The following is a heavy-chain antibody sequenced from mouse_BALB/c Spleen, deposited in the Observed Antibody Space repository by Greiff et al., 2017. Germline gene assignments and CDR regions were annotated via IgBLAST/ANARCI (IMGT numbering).Heavy chain of an antibody. CDR1: GYSITSGYY. CDR2: ISYDGSN. V-gene: IGHV3-6*02. D-gene: IGHD2-13*01. CDR3: ARRGDWFAY. J-gene: IGHJ3*01. Sequence: VQLKESGPGLVKPSQSLSLTCSVTGYSITSGYYWNWIRQFPGNKLEWMGYISYDGSNNYNPSLKNRISITRDTSKNQFFLKLNSVTTEDTATYYCARRGDWFAYWGQGTLVTVSA.